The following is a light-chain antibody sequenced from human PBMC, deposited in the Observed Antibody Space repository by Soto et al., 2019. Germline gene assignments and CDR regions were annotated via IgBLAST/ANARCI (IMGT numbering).Light chain of an antibody. V-gene: IGLV2-14*01. CDR2: EVS. CDR1: SSDIGNYNF. CDR3: ASHTTSSTLI. J-gene: IGLJ2*01. Sequence: QSALTQPASVSGSPGQSITISCTGTSSDIGNYNFVSWFQRHPGKAPKLIIYEVSHRPSGVSNRFSGSKSGNTASLTISGLQAEDEADYYCASHTTSSTLIFGGGTKLTVL.